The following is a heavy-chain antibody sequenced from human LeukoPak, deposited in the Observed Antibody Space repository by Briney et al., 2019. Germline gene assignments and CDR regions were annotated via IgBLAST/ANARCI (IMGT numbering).Heavy chain of an antibody. J-gene: IGHJ4*02. CDR1: GGTFSSYG. V-gene: IGHV1-18*01. CDR2: ISAYNGDT. Sequence: ASVKVSCKASGGTFSSYGISWVRQAPGQGLEWMGWISAYNGDTDYAQKVQGRVTMTTDTSTSTAYMDLRSLRSDDTAVYYCARDSRSGSYYSGFDYWGQGTLVTVSS. CDR3: ARDSRSGSYYSGFDY. D-gene: IGHD1-26*01.